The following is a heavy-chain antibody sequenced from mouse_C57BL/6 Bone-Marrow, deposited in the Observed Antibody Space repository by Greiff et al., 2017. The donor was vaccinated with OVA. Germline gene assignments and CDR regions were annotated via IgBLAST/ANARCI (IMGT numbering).Heavy chain of an antibody. V-gene: IGHV1-64*01. Sequence: QVHVKQPGAELVKPGDSVKLSCKASGYTFTSYFMHWVKQSHGKGLEWIGIIHPYSGSTNYNEKFKSKATLTVDKSYSTAHMTLRSLTSEDSAVYDCTRNYGSTDYWGQGTTLTVSS. CDR1: GYTFTSYF. CDR3: TRNYGSTDY. CDR2: IHPYSGST. D-gene: IGHD1-1*01. J-gene: IGHJ2*01.